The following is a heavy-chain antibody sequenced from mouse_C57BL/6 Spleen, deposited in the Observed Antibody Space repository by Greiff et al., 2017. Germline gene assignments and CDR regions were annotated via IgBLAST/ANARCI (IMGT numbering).Heavy chain of an antibody. CDR1: GFNIKNTY. Sequence: VQLQQSVAELVRPGASVKLSCTASGFNIKNTYMHWVKQRPEQGLEWIGRIDPANGNTKYAPKFQGKATITADTSSNTAYLQLSSLTSEDTSIXYCARHYGSSIYAMDYWGQGTSVTVSS. D-gene: IGHD1-1*01. V-gene: IGHV14-3*01. CDR2: IDPANGNT. CDR3: ARHYGSSIYAMDY. J-gene: IGHJ4*01.